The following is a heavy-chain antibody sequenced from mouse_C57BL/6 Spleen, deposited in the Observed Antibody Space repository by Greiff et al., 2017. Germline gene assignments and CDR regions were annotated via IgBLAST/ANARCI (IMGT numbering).Heavy chain of an antibody. Sequence: QVQLKQSGPELVQPGASVKISCKASGYAFSSSWMNWVKQRPGKGLEWIGRIYPGDGDTNYNGKFKGKATLTADNSSRTAYMQLSSLTSEDSAVYFCARDYDYDCWYFDVWGTGTTVTVSS. D-gene: IGHD2-4*01. CDR2: IYPGDGDT. V-gene: IGHV1-82*01. CDR3: ARDYDYDCWYFDV. J-gene: IGHJ1*03. CDR1: GYAFSSSW.